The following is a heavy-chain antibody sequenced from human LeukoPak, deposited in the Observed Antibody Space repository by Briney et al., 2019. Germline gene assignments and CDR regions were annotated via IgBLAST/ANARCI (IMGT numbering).Heavy chain of an antibody. J-gene: IGHJ4*02. CDR2: ITSSSLYI. CDR1: GFTLSSYS. D-gene: IGHD5-24*01. V-gene: IGHV3-21*01. CDR3: AREGDGYNSPIDS. Sequence: PGGSLRLSCTASGFTLSSYSMNWVRQAPGKGLEWVSSITSSSLYIYYGDSVTGRFTISRDNARDSLYLQMNSLRAEDTAVYYCAREGDGYNSPIDSWGQGTLVTVSS.